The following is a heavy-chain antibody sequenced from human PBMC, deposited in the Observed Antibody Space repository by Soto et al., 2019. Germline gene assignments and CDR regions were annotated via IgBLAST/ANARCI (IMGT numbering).Heavy chain of an antibody. Sequence: SETLSLTCTVSGGSISSSSYYWGWIRQPPGKGLEWIGSIYYSGSTYYNPSLKSRVTISVDTSKNQFSLKLSSVTAADTAVYYCASEIAAAGTPLFDYWGQGTLVTVSS. CDR1: GGSISSSSYY. D-gene: IGHD6-13*01. CDR2: IYYSGST. CDR3: ASEIAAAGTPLFDY. V-gene: IGHV4-39*01. J-gene: IGHJ4*02.